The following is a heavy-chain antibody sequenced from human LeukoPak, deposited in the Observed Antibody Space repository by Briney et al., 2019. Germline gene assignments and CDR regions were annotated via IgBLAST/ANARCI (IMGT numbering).Heavy chain of an antibody. CDR1: GFTFSSYA. D-gene: IGHD6-13*01. V-gene: IGHV3-30*04. Sequence: PGGSLRLSCAASGFTFSSYAMHWVRQAPGKGLEWVAVISYDGSNKYYADSVKSRFTISRDNSKNTLYLQMNSLRAEDTAVYYCARCWLAAAPSYYYYYGMDVWGKGTTVTVSS. CDR2: ISYDGSNK. CDR3: ARCWLAAAPSYYYYYGMDV. J-gene: IGHJ6*04.